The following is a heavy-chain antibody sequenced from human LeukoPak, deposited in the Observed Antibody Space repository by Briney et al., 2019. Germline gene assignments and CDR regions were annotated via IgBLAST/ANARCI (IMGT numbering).Heavy chain of an antibody. V-gene: IGHV3-74*01. CDR3: AREGKYNNGPDS. D-gene: IGHD2-8*01. CDR1: GFTLSIHG. J-gene: IGHJ5*01. Sequence: AGGSLRLSCAASGFTLSIHGMHWLRHAPGKGLVWVSRINSDGTSTTYADSVKGRFTISRDNAKNTLYLKMNSLRVEDRAFCHCAREGKYNNGPDSWGQGTLVTVSS. CDR2: INSDGTST.